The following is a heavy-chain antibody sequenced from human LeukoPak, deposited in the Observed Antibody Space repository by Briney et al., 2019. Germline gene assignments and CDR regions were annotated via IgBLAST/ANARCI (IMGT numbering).Heavy chain of an antibody. D-gene: IGHD2-2*01. Sequence: ASVKVSCKASGYTFTSYGISWVRQAPGQGLEWMGWISAYNGNTNYAQRLQGRVTMTTDTSTSTAYMELRSLRSDDTAVYYCARAGEYCSSTSCYFWFDPWGQGTLVTVSS. CDR2: ISAYNGNT. V-gene: IGHV1-18*01. CDR1: GYTFTSYG. J-gene: IGHJ5*02. CDR3: ARAGEYCSSTSCYFWFDP.